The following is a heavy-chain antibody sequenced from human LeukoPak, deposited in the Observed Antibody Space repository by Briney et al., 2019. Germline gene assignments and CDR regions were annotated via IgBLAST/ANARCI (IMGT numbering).Heavy chain of an antibody. Sequence: ASVKVSCKASGYTFTSYDINWVRQATGQGLEWMGIINPSGGSTSYAQKFQGRVTMTRDTSTSTVYMELSSLRSEDTAVYYCARRAVAGHFDYWGQGTLVTVSS. D-gene: IGHD6-19*01. CDR2: INPSGGST. V-gene: IGHV1-46*01. J-gene: IGHJ4*02. CDR3: ARRAVAGHFDY. CDR1: GYTFTSYD.